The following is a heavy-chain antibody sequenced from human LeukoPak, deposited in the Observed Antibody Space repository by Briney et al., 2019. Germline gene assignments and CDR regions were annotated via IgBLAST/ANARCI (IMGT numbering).Heavy chain of an antibody. J-gene: IGHJ4*02. Sequence: GGSLRLSCVASGFTFSVYWMSWVRQAPGKGLEWVSAISGSGGSTYYADSVKGRFTISRDNSKNTLYLQMNSLRAEDTAVYYCAKDSSGWYYFDYWGQGTLVTVSS. CDR1: GFTFSVYW. D-gene: IGHD6-19*01. CDR2: ISGSGGST. CDR3: AKDSSGWYYFDY. V-gene: IGHV3-23*01.